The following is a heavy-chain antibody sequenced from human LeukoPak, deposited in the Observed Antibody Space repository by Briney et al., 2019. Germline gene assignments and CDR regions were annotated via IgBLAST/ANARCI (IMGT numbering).Heavy chain of an antibody. J-gene: IGHJ4*02. CDR2: IYSGGST. CDR1: GFTVSSNY. V-gene: IGHV3-53*01. CDR3: ARGGYCSSTSCYLWSYFDY. Sequence: PGGSLRLSCAVSGFTVSSNYMSWVRQAPGKGLEWVSVIYSGGSTYYADSVKGRFTISRDNSKNTLYLQMNSLRAEDTAVYYCARGGYCSSTSCYLWSYFDYWGQGTLVTVSS. D-gene: IGHD2-2*03.